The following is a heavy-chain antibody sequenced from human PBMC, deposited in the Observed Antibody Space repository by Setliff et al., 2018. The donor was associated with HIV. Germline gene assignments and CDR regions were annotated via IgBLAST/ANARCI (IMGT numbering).Heavy chain of an antibody. J-gene: IGHJ6*03. Sequence: SETLSLTCTVSGGSISRRDYCWGWIRQPPGKGLEWIGSVYYTWNTYYNPSLKSRVTVSVDTSKNQFSLKLSSVTAADTAVYYCARIVRWELVATSTFFYYYMAVWGKGTTVTVSS. V-gene: IGHV4-39*01. D-gene: IGHD1-26*01. CDR1: GGSISRRDYC. CDR2: VYYTWNT. CDR3: ARIVRWELVATSTFFYYYMAV.